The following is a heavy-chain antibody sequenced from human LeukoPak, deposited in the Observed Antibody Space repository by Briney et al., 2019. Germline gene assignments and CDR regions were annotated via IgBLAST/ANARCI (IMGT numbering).Heavy chain of an antibody. Sequence: GGSLRLSCAASGFTFSTHWMSWVRQAPGKGLEWVANIKQDGSEKYYVDSVKGRFTISRDNAKNSLYLQMNSLRAEDTAVYYCARLYYSDSGTHNRPFDHWGQGTLVTVSS. D-gene: IGHD3-10*01. CDR2: IKQDGSEK. V-gene: IGHV3-7*04. CDR3: ARLYYSDSGTHNRPFDH. J-gene: IGHJ4*02. CDR1: GFTFSTHW.